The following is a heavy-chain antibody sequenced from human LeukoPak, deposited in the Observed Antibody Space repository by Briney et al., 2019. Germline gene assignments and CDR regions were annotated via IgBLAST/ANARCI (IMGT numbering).Heavy chain of an antibody. CDR2: ISSSSSYI. CDR1: GFTVSSNS. V-gene: IGHV3-21*01. Sequence: GGSLRLSCTVSGFTVSSNSMNWVRQAPGKGLEWVSSISSSSSYIYYADSVKGRFTISRDNAKNSLYLQMNSLRAEDTAVYYCARDGPTYYFDYWGQGTLVTVSS. CDR3: ARDGPTYYFDY. D-gene: IGHD3-16*01. J-gene: IGHJ4*02.